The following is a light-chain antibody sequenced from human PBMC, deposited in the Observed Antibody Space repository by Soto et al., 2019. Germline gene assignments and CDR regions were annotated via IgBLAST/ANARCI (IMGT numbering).Light chain of an antibody. CDR2: DVS. CDR1: RSDVGGYNY. CDR3: SSYTSSSDLDV. J-gene: IGLJ1*01. Sequence: QSASVSGSPGQSITISCTGTRSDVGGYNYVSWYQQHPGKAPKLMIYDVSNRPSGVSNRFSGSKSGNTASLTISGLQAEDEADYYCSSYTSSSDLDVFGTGTKVTVL. V-gene: IGLV2-14*01.